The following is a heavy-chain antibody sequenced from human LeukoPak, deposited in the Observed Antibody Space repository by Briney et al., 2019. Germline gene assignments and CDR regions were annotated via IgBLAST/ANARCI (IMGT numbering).Heavy chain of an antibody. CDR2: MNPNSGST. V-gene: IGHV1-8*01. D-gene: IGHD7-27*01. CDR1: GYTFTTFD. CDR3: AREKTGDFDY. Sequence: ASVKVSCKASGYTFTTFDINWVRQATGQGLEWMGWMNPNSGSTGSAQKFQGRVTMTRDTSISTAYMEVSSLRSEDTAVYYCAREKTGDFDYWGQGTLVTVSS. J-gene: IGHJ4*02.